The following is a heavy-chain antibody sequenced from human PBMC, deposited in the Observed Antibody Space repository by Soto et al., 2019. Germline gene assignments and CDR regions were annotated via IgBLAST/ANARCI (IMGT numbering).Heavy chain of an antibody. CDR3: AKDKYYDSSGYYNDAFDI. V-gene: IGHV3-23*01. Sequence: GGSLRLSCAASGFTFSSYAMSWVRQAPGKGLEWVSAISGSGGSTYYADSVKGRFTISRDNSKNTLYLQMNSLRAEDTAVYYCAKDKYYDSSGYYNDAFDIWGQGTMVTV. CDR2: ISGSGGST. D-gene: IGHD3-22*01. CDR1: GFTFSSYA. J-gene: IGHJ3*02.